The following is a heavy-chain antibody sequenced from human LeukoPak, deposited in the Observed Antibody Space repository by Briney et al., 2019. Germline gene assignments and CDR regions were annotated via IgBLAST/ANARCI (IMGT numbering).Heavy chain of an antibody. D-gene: IGHD3-3*01. J-gene: IGHJ4*02. CDR1: GGSISTYY. V-gene: IGHV4-59*08. Sequence: PSETLSLTCTVSGGSISTYYWSWIRQPPGEGLEWIGYIYNRGSTKYNPPLKSRVTMSLDTSKNQFSLKVTSVTAADTAIYYCARQGKGFGTFWSGYDYWGPGTLVTVSS. CDR2: IYNRGST. CDR3: ARQGKGFGTFWSGYDY.